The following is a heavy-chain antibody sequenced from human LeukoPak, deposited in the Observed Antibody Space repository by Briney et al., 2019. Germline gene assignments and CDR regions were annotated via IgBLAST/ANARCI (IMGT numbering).Heavy chain of an antibody. Sequence: SETLSLTCTVSGGSISTGGTYWSWIRQHPGKGLEWIRYIYHQGYTYYNPSLESRVTMLVDTSRNHFSLMINSVTAADTAVYFCARAGRGDNYYYNIYVWGKGTTVTVSS. CDR2: IYHQGYT. V-gene: IGHV4-31*03. CDR3: ARAGRGDNYYYNIYV. CDR1: GGSISTGGTY. D-gene: IGHD3-10*01. J-gene: IGHJ6*03.